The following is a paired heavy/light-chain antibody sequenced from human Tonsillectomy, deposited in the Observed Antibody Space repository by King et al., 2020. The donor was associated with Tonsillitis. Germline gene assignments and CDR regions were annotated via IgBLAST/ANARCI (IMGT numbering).Heavy chain of an antibody. CDR2: VIPIFGTA. D-gene: IGHD3-10*01. V-gene: IGHV1-69*01. Sequence: QVRLVQSGTEVKKPGSSVTVSCTASGGTFSEYAISWVRQAPGQGLEWMGGVIPIFGTANYAQRFQGRVTITADETTSTAYMELSRLRSADTAVYFCARHRENYYYASGRPGFYYFGMDVWGQGTTVTVSS. CDR1: GGTFSEYA. J-gene: IGHJ6*02. CDR3: ARHRENYYYASGRPGFYYFGMDV.
Light chain of an antibody. CDR1: QSISAW. J-gene: IGKJ4*01. CDR3: QQYNTYST. Sequence: DIQMTQSPSTLSASVGDRVTITCRASQSISAWLAWYQQKPGKAPKLLIYKASTLESGVPSRFSGSGSGTEFTLTISSLQPDDFATYYCQQYNTYSTFGGGTKVEIK. CDR2: KAS. V-gene: IGKV1-5*03.